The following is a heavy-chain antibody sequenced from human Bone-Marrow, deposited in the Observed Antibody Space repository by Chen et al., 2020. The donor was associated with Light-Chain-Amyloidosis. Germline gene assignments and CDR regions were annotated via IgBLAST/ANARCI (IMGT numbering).Heavy chain of an antibody. CDR1: GFAFSSYA. Sequence: EVQLVESGGGLLQRGGSLRLPCAASGFAFSSYAMSWVRQAPGKGLGWVSTIRGSGGSRYYGDSVEGRLTISRDNSKNALFLQMNSLRAEDTAVYYCAKDISYDDILPGYPADAFDIWGQGTMVTVSS. D-gene: IGHD3-9*01. V-gene: IGHV3-23*04. CDR2: IRGSGGSR. J-gene: IGHJ3*02. CDR3: AKDISYDDILPGYPADAFDI.